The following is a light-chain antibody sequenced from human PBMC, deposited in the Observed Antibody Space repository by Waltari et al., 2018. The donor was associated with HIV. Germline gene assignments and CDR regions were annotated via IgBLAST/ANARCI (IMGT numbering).Light chain of an antibody. CDR1: PGVSTN. V-gene: IGKV3-15*01. J-gene: IGKJ1*01. CDR3: QQYHNWPPWT. CDR2: DAS. Sequence: EIVMTQSPAPLSVSPGGRATLSCRPSPGVSTNLAWYQQKPGQAPRLLISDASSRATGVPARFSGSASGTEFTLTISNLQSEDFAVYYCQQYHNWPPWTFGQGTKVEIK.